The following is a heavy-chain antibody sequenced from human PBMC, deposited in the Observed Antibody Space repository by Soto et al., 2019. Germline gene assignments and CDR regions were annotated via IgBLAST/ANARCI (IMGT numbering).Heavy chain of an antibody. J-gene: IGHJ5*02. CDR2: IKYSGTT. Sequence: ETLSLTCTVSGGSISSSRCHWGWIRQPPGKGLEWIASIKYSGTTFYNPSLKSRVTLSVDTSKNQFALKLSSVTAAETAVYYCARQGYYGSGSYYKFRWFDPWGQGTLVTVSS. V-gene: IGHV4-39*01. CDR3: ARQGYYGSGSYYKFRWFDP. CDR1: GGSISSSRCH. D-gene: IGHD3-10*01.